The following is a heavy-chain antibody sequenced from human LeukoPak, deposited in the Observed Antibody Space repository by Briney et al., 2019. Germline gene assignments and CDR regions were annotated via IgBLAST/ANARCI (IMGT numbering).Heavy chain of an antibody. V-gene: IGHV4-59*01. D-gene: IGHD3-16*01. J-gene: IGHJ3*02. CDR1: GGSISSYY. CDR3: ARDTPNYDLFGVNDAFDI. CDR2: IYYSGST. Sequence: NPSETLSLTCTVSGGSISSYYWSWIRQPPGKGLEWIGYIYYSGSTNYNPSLKSRVTISVDTSKNQFSLKLSSVTAADTAVYYCARDTPNYDLFGVNDAFDIWGQGTMVTVSS.